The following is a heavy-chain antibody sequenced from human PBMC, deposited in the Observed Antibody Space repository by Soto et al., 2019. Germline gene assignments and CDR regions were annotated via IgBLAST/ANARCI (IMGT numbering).Heavy chain of an antibody. J-gene: IGHJ4*02. CDR3: GRAKYGEFYAY. V-gene: IGHV1-18*01. CDR1: GYTFTSYG. D-gene: IGHD4-17*01. CDR2: VSGYNGDT. Sequence: QIQVVQSGDEVKQPGASVTVSCKASGYTFTSYGINWVRTAPGPGLEWVGWVSGYNGDTYYAQKFQDRVTMTKDGGTTTAYLELRSLRSDDSAVYYCGRAKYGEFYAYWGQGTRVSV.